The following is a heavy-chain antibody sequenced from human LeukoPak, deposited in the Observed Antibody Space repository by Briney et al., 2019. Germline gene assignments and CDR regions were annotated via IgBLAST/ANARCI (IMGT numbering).Heavy chain of an antibody. V-gene: IGHV1-18*01. CDR3: ARKYYYGSGSYYMYWFDP. CDR1: GYTFTSYG. J-gene: IGHJ5*02. CDR2: ISAYNGNT. Sequence: ASVKVSCKASGYTFTSYGISWVRQAPGQGLERMGWISAYNGNTSYAQKLQGRVTITADESTSTAYMELSSLRSEDTAVYYCARKYYYGSGSYYMYWFDPWGQGTLVTVSS. D-gene: IGHD3-10*01.